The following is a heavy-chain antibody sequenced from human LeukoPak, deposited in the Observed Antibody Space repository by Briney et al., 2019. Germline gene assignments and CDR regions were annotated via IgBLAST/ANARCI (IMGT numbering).Heavy chain of an antibody. D-gene: IGHD3-10*01. V-gene: IGHV3-53*01. J-gene: IGHJ6*03. Sequence: GGSLRLSCAASGFTFSDYYMSWIRQAPGKGLEWVSVIYSGGSTYYADSVKGRFTISRDNSKNTLYLQMNSLRAEDTAVYYCARGQAVVRGVYYYYMDVWGKGTTVTVSS. CDR3: ARGQAVVRGVYYYYMDV. CDR1: GFTFSDYY. CDR2: IYSGGST.